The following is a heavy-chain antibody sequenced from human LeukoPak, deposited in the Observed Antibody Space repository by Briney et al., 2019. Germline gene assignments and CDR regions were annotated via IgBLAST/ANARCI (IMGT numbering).Heavy chain of an antibody. J-gene: IGHJ4*02. Sequence: PGGSLRLSCVASGFTLSNYGMHWVRQAPGKGLEWISFISSGGTTISYAESVRGRFTISRDNARNSLFLQMNSLRVEDTAVYYCARDLMPYVDPEYFDHWGQGTLVTVSS. CDR3: ARDLMPYVDPEYFDH. CDR1: GFTLSNYG. CDR2: ISSGGTTI. D-gene: IGHD3-9*01. V-gene: IGHV3-48*04.